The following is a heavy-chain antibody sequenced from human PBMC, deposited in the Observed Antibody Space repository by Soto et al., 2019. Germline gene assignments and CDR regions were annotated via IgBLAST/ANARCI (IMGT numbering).Heavy chain of an antibody. Sequence: GASVKVSCKASGYTFTSYYMRWVRQAPGQGLEWMGIINPSGGSTSYAQKFQGRVTMTRDTSTSTVYMELSSVTAADTAVYYCARRRGYCSSTSCQNWFDPWGQGTLVTVSS. D-gene: IGHD2-2*03. J-gene: IGHJ5*02. CDR1: GYTFTSYY. CDR2: INPSGGST. CDR3: ARRRGYCSSTSCQNWFDP. V-gene: IGHV1-46*01.